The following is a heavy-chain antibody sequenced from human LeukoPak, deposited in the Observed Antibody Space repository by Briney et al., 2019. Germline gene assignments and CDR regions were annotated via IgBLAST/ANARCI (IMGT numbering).Heavy chain of an antibody. J-gene: IGHJ3*02. CDR3: ARDLGANHAFDI. CDR1: GGTFSSYA. V-gene: IGHV1-69*05. CDR2: IIPIFGTA. Sequence: SVKVCCKASGGTFSSYAISWVRQAPGQGLGWMGGIIPIFGTANYAQKFQGRVTITTDESTSTVYMELSSLRSEDTAVYYCARDLGANHAFDIWGQGTMVTVSS. D-gene: IGHD1-26*01.